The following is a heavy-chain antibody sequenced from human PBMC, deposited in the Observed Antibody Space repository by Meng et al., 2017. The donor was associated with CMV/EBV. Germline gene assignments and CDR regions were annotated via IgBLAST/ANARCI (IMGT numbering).Heavy chain of an antibody. Sequence: VTRQQWGAGLLKPSETLPLTCAVYGGSFSGYYWSWIRQPPGKGLEWIGEINHSGSTNYNPSLKSRVTISVDTSKNQFSLKLSSVTAADTAVYYCASSLTYPDYWGQGTLVTVSS. CDR1: GGSFSGYY. J-gene: IGHJ4*02. CDR3: ASSLTYPDY. D-gene: IGHD2-15*01. CDR2: INHSGST. V-gene: IGHV4-34*01.